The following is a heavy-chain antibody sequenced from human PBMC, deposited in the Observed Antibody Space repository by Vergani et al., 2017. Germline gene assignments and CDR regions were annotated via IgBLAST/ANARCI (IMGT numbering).Heavy chain of an antibody. CDR1: GFTFSDHY. J-gene: IGHJ6*02. Sequence: QVQLVESGGGLVKPGGSLRLSCAASGFTFSDHYMSWVRQAPGKGLAWVAFIRYDGSNPQYIDSVKGRFTISRDNSKDTLFLQMNGLRPEDTGTYFCAKKGGSLYYYGVDVWGQGTTITVSS. D-gene: IGHD1-26*01. CDR3: AKKGGSLYYYGVDV. CDR2: IRYDGSNP. V-gene: IGHV3-30*02.